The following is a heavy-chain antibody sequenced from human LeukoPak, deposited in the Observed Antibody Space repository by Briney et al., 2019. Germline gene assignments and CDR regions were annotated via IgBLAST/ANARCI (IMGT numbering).Heavy chain of an antibody. CDR2: ISSSSSYI. Sequence: GGSLRLSCAASGFTFSSYSMNWVRQAPGKGLEWISSISSSSSYIYYADSVKGRFTISRDNAKNSLYLQMNSLRAEDTAVYYCARAPYSGYDLLRYWGQGTLVTVSS. J-gene: IGHJ4*02. CDR1: GFTFSSYS. CDR3: ARAPYSGYDLLRY. V-gene: IGHV3-21*01. D-gene: IGHD5-12*01.